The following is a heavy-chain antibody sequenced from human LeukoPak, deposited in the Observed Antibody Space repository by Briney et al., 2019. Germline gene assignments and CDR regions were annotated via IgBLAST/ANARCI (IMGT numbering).Heavy chain of an antibody. V-gene: IGHV3-23*01. CDR1: GFTFSSYA. Sequence: GGSLRLSCAASGFTFSSYAMSWVRQAPGKGLEWVSSISGSDGTTYYADSVRGRFTVSRDNSKNTLGLQMDSLRAEDTALYYCVTSGSLRLGELSPIDFWGQGTLVTVSS. D-gene: IGHD3-16*02. CDR3: VTSGSLRLGELSPIDF. CDR2: ISGSDGTT. J-gene: IGHJ4*02.